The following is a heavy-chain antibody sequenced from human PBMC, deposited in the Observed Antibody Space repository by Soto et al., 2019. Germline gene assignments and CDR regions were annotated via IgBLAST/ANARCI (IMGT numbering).Heavy chain of an antibody. J-gene: IGHJ6*01. Sequence: PVGSLRLSCASSVFTFTDYALSWVRQSPGKWLEWVATISGIGGSTYLADSVKGRLSISRDNSKNTLYLQMNSLRAEDTAVYYCAKENRGGSGSYYNPNILDHYYGMEVLGQATAVTVSS. D-gene: IGHD3-10*01. CDR3: AKENRGGSGSYYNPNILDHYYGMEV. V-gene: IGHV3-23*01. CDR1: VFTFTDYA. CDR2: ISGIGGST.